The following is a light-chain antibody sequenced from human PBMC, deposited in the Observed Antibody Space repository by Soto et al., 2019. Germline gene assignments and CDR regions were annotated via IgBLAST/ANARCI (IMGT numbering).Light chain of an antibody. J-gene: IGKJ3*01. V-gene: IGKV3-15*01. CDR1: QSVNLN. Sequence: EIMMTQSPGTLSVSPGEGATLSCTASQSVNLNLAWYQQKPGPPPRLLLYGASTSATGIPFRFRGSGSGREFTLTVISLQSEDAAVYCCHQYNSWPRGTFGAGTKGEIK. CDR3: HQYNSWPRGT. CDR2: GAS.